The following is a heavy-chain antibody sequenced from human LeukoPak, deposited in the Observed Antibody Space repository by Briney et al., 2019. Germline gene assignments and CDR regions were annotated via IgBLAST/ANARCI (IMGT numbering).Heavy chain of an antibody. CDR3: ARALNRGYSYGYGY. V-gene: IGHV3-74*01. CDR2: INSDGSST. CDR1: GFTFSSYW. J-gene: IGHJ4*02. D-gene: IGHD5-18*01. Sequence: GGSLRLSCAASGFTFSSYWMHWVRQAPGKGLVWVSRINSDGSSTSHADSVKGRFTISGDNAKNTLYLQMNSLRAEDTAVYYCARALNRGYSYGYGYWGQGTLVTVSS.